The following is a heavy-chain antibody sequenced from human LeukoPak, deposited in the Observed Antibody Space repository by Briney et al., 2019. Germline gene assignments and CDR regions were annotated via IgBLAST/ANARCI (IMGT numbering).Heavy chain of an antibody. CDR2: IRYGGSNK. J-gene: IGHJ6*03. Sequence: PGGSLRLSCAASGFTFSSYGMHWVRQAPGTGLGGVAFIRYGGSNKYYADSVKGRFTISRDNSKNTLYLQMNSLRAEDTAVYYCANKGEARYCSSPSCETSYYYYYMDVWGKGTTVTISS. CDR3: ANKGEARYCSSPSCETSYYYYYMDV. CDR1: GFTFSSYG. V-gene: IGHV3-30*02. D-gene: IGHD2-2*01.